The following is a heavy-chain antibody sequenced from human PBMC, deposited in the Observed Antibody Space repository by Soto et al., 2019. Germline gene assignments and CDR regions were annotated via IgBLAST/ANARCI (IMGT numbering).Heavy chain of an antibody. CDR1: GYTFTSYA. Sequence: ASVKVSCKASGYTFTSYAMNWVRQAPGQGLEWMGWINTNTGNPTYAQGFTGRFVFSLDTSVSTAYLQICSLKAEDTAVYYCARGRALGYCTNGVCYTGEDYYYYGMDVWCQGTTVTVSS. CDR2: INTNTGNP. J-gene: IGHJ6*02. CDR3: ARGRALGYCTNGVCYTGEDYYYYGMDV. D-gene: IGHD2-8*01. V-gene: IGHV7-4-1*01.